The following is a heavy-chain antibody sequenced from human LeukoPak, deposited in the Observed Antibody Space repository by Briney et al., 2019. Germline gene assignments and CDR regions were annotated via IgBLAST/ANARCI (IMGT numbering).Heavy chain of an antibody. CDR2: IYYSGST. D-gene: IGHD3-10*01. Sequence: NSSETLSLTCTVSGGSISSYYWSWIRQPPGKGLEWIGYIYYSGSTNYNPSLKSRVTISVDTSKNQFSLKLSSVTAADTAVYYCARGSSGSGSYSDYWGQGTLVTVSS. CDR1: GGSISSYY. V-gene: IGHV4-59*01. J-gene: IGHJ4*02. CDR3: ARGSSGSGSYSDY.